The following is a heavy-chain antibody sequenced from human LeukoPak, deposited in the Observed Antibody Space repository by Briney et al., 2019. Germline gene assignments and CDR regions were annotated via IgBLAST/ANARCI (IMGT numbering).Heavy chain of an antibody. Sequence: SVKVTCKGSGVTFSTYAISWVRQAPGQGLEWMGRFIPILGIADYAQKFQGRVTITADKSTSTAYMELSSLRSEDTAVYYCARGGGALLWFGELSSDFDYWGQGTLVTVSS. CDR1: GVTFSTYA. CDR2: FIPILGIA. V-gene: IGHV1-69*04. CDR3: ARGGGALLWFGELSSDFDY. D-gene: IGHD3-10*01. J-gene: IGHJ4*02.